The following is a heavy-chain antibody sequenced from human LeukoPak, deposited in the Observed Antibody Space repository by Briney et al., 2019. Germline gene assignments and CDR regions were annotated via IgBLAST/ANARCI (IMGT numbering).Heavy chain of an antibody. CDR1: GFTFSSYS. CDR2: ISSSRSYI. J-gene: IGHJ4*02. D-gene: IGHD5-24*01. Sequence: KPGGSLRLSCAASGFTFSSYSMNWVRQAPGKGLEWVSFISSSRSYIYYADSVKGRFTISRDNAKNSLYLQMNSLRAEDTAVYYCARDVGDGYNYYFDYWGQGTLVTVSS. CDR3: ARDVGDGYNYYFDY. V-gene: IGHV3-21*01.